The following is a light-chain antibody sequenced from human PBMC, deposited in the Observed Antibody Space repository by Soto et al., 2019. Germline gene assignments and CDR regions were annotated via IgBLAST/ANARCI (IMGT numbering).Light chain of an antibody. Sequence: QMTQSPSTLSGSVGDRVTIPCRASQTISSWLAWYQQKPGKAPKLLIYKASTLKSGVPSRFSGSGSGTEFTLTISSLQPDDFATYYCQQYNSYSEAFGQGTKVDIK. V-gene: IGKV1-5*03. CDR3: QQYNSYSEA. J-gene: IGKJ1*01. CDR1: QTISSW. CDR2: KAS.